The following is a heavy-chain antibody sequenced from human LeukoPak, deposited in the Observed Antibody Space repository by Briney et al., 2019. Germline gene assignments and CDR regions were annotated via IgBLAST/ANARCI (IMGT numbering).Heavy chain of an antibody. CDR2: ITGSGGST. D-gene: IGHD3-10*01. V-gene: IGHV3-23*01. Sequence: GGSLRLSCAPSGFTFDNFAMTWVRQAPGKGLEWVSEITGSGGSTYYTDSVKGRFTISRDNSKNTLYLQMNSLRAEDTAIYYCARELFDFDYWGQGTLVTVSS. J-gene: IGHJ4*02. CDR1: GFTFDNFA. CDR3: ARELFDFDY.